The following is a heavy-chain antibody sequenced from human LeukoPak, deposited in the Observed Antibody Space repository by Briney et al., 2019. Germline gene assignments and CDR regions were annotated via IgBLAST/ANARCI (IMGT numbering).Heavy chain of an antibody. Sequence: SETLSLTCTVSSGSISSSSYYWSWIRQPPGKGLEWIGCIYYSGYTNYKSSLKSRVTISVDTSKNQFSLKLSSVTAADTAVHYCARTTMVRGTYYMDVWGKGTTVTVSS. J-gene: IGHJ6*03. CDR3: ARTTMVRGTYYMDV. V-gene: IGHV4-61*01. CDR1: SGSISSSSYY. D-gene: IGHD3-10*01. CDR2: IYYSGYT.